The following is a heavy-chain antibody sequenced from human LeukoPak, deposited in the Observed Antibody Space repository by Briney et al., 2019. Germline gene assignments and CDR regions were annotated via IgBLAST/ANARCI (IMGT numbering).Heavy chain of an antibody. CDR3: AREFEQPSQFDY. CDR2: MNPNSGNT. J-gene: IGHJ4*02. D-gene: IGHD6-13*01. CDR1: GYTFTSYD. Sequence: GASVKVSCKASGYTFTSYDINWVRQATGQGLEWMGWMNPNSGNTGYAQKFQGRVTMTRNTSISTAYMELSSLRAEDTAVYYCAREFEQPSQFDYWGQGTLVTVSS. V-gene: IGHV1-8*01.